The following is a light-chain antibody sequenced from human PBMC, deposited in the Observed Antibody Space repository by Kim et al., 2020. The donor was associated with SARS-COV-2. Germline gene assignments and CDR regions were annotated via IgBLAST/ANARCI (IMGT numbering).Light chain of an antibody. J-gene: IGLJ3*02. CDR1: SSDVGGYNY. CDR3: CSYAGTYIHWV. V-gene: IGLV2-11*01. Sequence: QSVTLSCTGTSSDVGGYNYVSWYRHHTGTAPKVMIYDVSKRPSGVPDRCSGSKSGNTACLTISGLQAEDEADYYCCSYAGTYIHWVFGGGTQLTVL. CDR2: DVS.